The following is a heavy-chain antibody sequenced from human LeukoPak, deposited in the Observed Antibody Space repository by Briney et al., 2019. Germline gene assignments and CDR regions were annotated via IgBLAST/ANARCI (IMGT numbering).Heavy chain of an antibody. CDR3: TTYRDPRVGPTYFHFYAMDV. CDR2: IKTKTDGGTA. Sequence: GGSLRLSCAASGFTFNKAWMNWVHQAPGMGLEWVGRIKTKTDGGTADYAEPVKGRFTISGDDSENTLYLQMNNLKTEDTAVYYCTTYRDPRVGPTYFHFYAMDVWGQGTTVTVSS. J-gene: IGHJ6*02. D-gene: IGHD1-26*01. V-gene: IGHV3-15*01. CDR1: GFTFNKAW.